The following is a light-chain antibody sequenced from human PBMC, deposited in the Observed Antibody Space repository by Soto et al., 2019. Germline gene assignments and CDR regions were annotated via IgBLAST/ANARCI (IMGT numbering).Light chain of an antibody. J-gene: IGLJ3*02. CDR2: GSN. CDR1: SSNIGRYS. CDR3: AAWDDSLNSRM. Sequence: QSVLTQSPSASGTPGQRVSISCSGSSSNIGRYSVYWYQQLPGTAPRLLIFGSNQRPSGVPDRFSGSKSGTSASLAISGLRSEDEADYYCAAWDDSLNSRMFGGGTQLTVL. V-gene: IGLV1-47*01.